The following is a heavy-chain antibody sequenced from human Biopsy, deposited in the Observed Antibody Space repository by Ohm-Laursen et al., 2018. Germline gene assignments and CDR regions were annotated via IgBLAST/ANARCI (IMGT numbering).Heavy chain of an antibody. Sequence: GSSVKVSCKPSGGSFSSYAISWVRQAPGQGLEWMEGIIPFFGTPNYAQMFQGRVTITTDTSTSTAYMELSSLRSDDTAVYYCARGRRLPAAISSYYYAMGVWGQGTTVTVSS. CDR2: IIPFFGTP. V-gene: IGHV1-69*05. CDR3: ARGRRLPAAISSYYYAMGV. CDR1: GGSFSSYA. D-gene: IGHD2-2*01. J-gene: IGHJ6*02.